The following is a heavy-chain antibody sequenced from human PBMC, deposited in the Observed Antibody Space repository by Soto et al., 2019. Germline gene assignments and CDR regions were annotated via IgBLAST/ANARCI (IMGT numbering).Heavy chain of an antibody. V-gene: IGHV1-18*01. Sequence: QVQLVQSGAEMKKPGASVKVSCKASGYTFTSYGISWVRQAPGQGLEWMGWISAYHGNTNYAQMLQVRVTMTTDTSTSTAYMELRSLTSDDTAVYYCARDLAAGLVDYWGQGTLVTVSS. J-gene: IGHJ4*02. CDR3: ARDLAAGLVDY. D-gene: IGHD6-19*01. CDR2: ISAYHGNT. CDR1: GYTFTSYG.